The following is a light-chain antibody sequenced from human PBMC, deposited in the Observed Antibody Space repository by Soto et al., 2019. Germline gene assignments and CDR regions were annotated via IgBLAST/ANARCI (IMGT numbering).Light chain of an antibody. Sequence: QSVLTQPPSVSRAPGQRITISCTGTSSNIGANYDVHWYQQLPGTAPKLLIYGDTNRPSGVPDRFSGSKSGTSASLAITGLQAEDEADYYCQSYDSALSVYVVFGGGTQLTVL. CDR2: GDT. V-gene: IGLV1-40*01. CDR1: SSNIGANYD. J-gene: IGLJ2*01. CDR3: QSYDSALSVYVV.